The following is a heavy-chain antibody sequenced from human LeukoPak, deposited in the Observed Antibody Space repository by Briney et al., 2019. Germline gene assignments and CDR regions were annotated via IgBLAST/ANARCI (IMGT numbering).Heavy chain of an antibody. CDR1: GFTFSSYA. Sequence: PGGFLRLSCAASGFTFSSYAMSWVRQAPGKGLEWVSAISGSGGSTYYADSVKGRFTISRDNSKNTLYLQMNSLRAEDTAVYYCAKGSWNYYDSSGYPYYFDYWGQGTLVTVSS. D-gene: IGHD3-22*01. CDR3: AKGSWNYYDSSGYPYYFDY. CDR2: ISGSGGST. J-gene: IGHJ4*02. V-gene: IGHV3-23*01.